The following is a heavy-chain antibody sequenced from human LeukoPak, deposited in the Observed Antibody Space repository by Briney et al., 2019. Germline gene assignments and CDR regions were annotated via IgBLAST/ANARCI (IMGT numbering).Heavy chain of an antibody. CDR3: AKTHTARVPQTYYFDY. CDR2: IYSGGTT. D-gene: IGHD5-18*01. J-gene: IGHJ4*02. V-gene: IGHV3-53*01. CDR1: GFSVSTKY. Sequence: GGSLRLSCAASGFSVSTKYMNWVRQAPGKGLEWVSIIYSGGTTYYGESVEGRFTISRDNSKNTLYLQMNSLRAEDAAVYYCAKTHTARVPQTYYFDYWGQGTLVTVSS.